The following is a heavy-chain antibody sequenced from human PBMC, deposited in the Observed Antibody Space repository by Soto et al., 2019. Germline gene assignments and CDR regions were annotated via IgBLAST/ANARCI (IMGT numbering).Heavy chain of an antibody. CDR3: ASRDPGTSVDY. CDR1: GGSFTSNNW. J-gene: IGHJ4*02. CDR2: IYRTGST. D-gene: IGHD1-7*01. V-gene: IGHV4-4*02. Sequence: QVQLQESGPGLVKPSGTLSLTCAVSGGSFTSNNWWTWVRQPPGQGLEWIGEIYRTGSTNYNPSLKGRVPISLYTSDNQFSLKVTSVTAADTAVYYCASRDPGTSVDYWGQGTLVTVSS.